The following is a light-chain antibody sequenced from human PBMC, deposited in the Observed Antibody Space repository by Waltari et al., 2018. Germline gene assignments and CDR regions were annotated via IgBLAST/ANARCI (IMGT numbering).Light chain of an antibody. J-gene: IGLJ3*02. CDR2: GNN. CDR3: QSFDSNVRGGVV. V-gene: IGLV1-40*01. CDR1: SPNIGAGHD. Sequence: QSILTQPTSVSGAPGQRVTISCTGSSPNIGAGHDVHWYQAFPGTAPKLLIYGNNQRPAGVPDRFLGSKSGSSASLAINGLQAEDEADYYCQSFDSNVRGGVVFGGGTKVTVL.